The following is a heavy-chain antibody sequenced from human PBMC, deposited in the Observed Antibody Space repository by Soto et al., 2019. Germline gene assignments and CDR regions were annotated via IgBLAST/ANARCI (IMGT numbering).Heavy chain of an antibody. J-gene: IGHJ6*02. CDR3: ARNSLTGYYNYYYSMDV. CDR1: WDSCSSYW. Sequence: EFVKISFKSDWDSCSSYWIAWVRLIPGKGLEWMGSIYPDDSDTKYSPSFQGQVTISADKSISAAYLQWSSLKASDTAIYYCARNSLTGYYNYYYSMDVWGQGTTVTVSS. V-gene: IGHV5-51*01. CDR2: IYPDDSDT. D-gene: IGHD3-9*01.